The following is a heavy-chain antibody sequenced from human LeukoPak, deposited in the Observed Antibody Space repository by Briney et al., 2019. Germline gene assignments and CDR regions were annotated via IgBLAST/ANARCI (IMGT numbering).Heavy chain of an antibody. J-gene: IGHJ3*02. Sequence: KVSCKASGGTYSSYSINWVRQAPGQGLEWMGRVLPVLGLSKTAQNFQGRVTITADKSTTTAYMELSSLRSEDTAVYYCARGSYYGSGSATDAFDIWGQGTKVTVS. CDR1: GGTYSSYS. D-gene: IGHD3-10*01. CDR2: VLPVLGLS. CDR3: ARGSYYGSGSATDAFDI. V-gene: IGHV1-69*04.